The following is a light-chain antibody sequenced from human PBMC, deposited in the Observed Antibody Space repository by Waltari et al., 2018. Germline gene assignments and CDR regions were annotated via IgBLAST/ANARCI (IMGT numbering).Light chain of an antibody. J-gene: IGLJ3*02. CDR2: EVT. CDR1: STDVGSSNR. CDR3: SSYTSSSTVV. Sequence: QSALTHPPSVSGSPGQSVTISCTGTSTDVGSSNRLSWYQQSPGTAPKLIIYEVTHRPSGVPDRFSGSKSGNTASLTISGLQAEDEADYYCSSYTSSSTVVFGGGTKLTVL. V-gene: IGLV2-18*02.